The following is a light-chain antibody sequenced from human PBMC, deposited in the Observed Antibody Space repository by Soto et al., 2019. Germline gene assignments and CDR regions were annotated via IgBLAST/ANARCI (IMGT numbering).Light chain of an antibody. Sequence: ALQLTQSPSSLSASVGDRVTITCRASQGVSSSLAWYQQKPGTAPKLLIYDASDLETGVQSRFSGSGSGTDFTLTISSLQPEDFATYYCLQFDNYPLTFAQGTRLEIK. CDR2: DAS. V-gene: IGKV1D-13*01. J-gene: IGKJ5*01. CDR3: LQFDNYPLT. CDR1: QGVSSS.